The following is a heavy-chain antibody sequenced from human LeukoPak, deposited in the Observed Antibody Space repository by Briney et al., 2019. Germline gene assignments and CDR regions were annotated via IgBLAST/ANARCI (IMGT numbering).Heavy chain of an antibody. J-gene: IGHJ4*02. D-gene: IGHD2-15*01. V-gene: IGHV3-33*01. CDR2: IWYDGSNK. Sequence: GGSLRLSCAASGFTFGSYGMHWVRQAPGKGLEWVAVIWYDGSNKYYADSVKGRFTISRDNSKNTLYLQMNSLRAEDTAVYYCARDLAGYCSGGSCYSDYWGQGTLVTVSS. CDR3: ARDLAGYCSGGSCYSDY. CDR1: GFTFGSYG.